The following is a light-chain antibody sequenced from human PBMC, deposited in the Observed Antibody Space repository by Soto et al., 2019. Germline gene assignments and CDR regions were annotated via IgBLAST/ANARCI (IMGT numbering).Light chain of an antibody. CDR1: QGISTY. Sequence: DIQMTQSPSSLSSSVGDRVTIACRASQGISTYLAWYQQKPGKVPKLLIYAASTLLSGVPSRFSGSGSGTDFTLTISSLQPEDVATYYCQQYYSPPLSTFGQGTKLEIK. CDR2: AAS. V-gene: IGKV1-27*01. J-gene: IGKJ2*02. CDR3: QQYYSPPLST.